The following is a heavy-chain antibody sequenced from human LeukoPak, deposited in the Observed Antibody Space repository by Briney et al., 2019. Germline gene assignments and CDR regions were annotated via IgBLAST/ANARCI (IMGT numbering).Heavy chain of an antibody. CDR2: ISGSGGST. Sequence: GGSLRLSCAASGFTFSSYAMSWVRQAPGKGLECISVISGSGGSTYYAASVKGRFTISRDNSRNTLYLQMNSLRAEDTAVYYCAKGTGYTSGWWDYWGQGTLVTVSS. D-gene: IGHD6-19*01. CDR1: GFTFSSYA. V-gene: IGHV3-23*01. CDR3: AKGTGYTSGWWDY. J-gene: IGHJ4*02.